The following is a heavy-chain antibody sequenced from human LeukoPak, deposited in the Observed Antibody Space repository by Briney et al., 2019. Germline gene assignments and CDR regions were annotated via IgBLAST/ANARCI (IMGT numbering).Heavy chain of an antibody. Sequence: SETLSLTCTVSGGSISSGDYYWSWIRQPPGKGLEWIGYIYYSGSTYYNPSLKSRVTMSVDTSKNQFSLKLSSVTAADTAVYYCARSALYGSGDSLTNWFDPWGQGTLVTVSS. CDR2: IYYSGST. J-gene: IGHJ5*02. D-gene: IGHD3-10*01. CDR3: ARSALYGSGDSLTNWFDP. CDR1: GGSISSGDYY. V-gene: IGHV4-30-4*08.